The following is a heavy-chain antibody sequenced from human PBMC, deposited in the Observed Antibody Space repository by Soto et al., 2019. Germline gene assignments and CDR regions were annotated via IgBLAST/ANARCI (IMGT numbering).Heavy chain of an antibody. V-gene: IGHV4-31*11. CDR3: GRAATRHNRAIDC. CDR2: IYFSGSA. CDR1: GDSLSSGSYY. Sequence: QVQLQESGPGLVKPSETLFLTCAVSGDSLSSGSYYWTWVRQHPGEGLVWMGYIYFSGSAYSNPCLKTRFTLSVETSKTHFSHSLDSVTAADTAVYYCGRAATRHNRAIDCWGQGTLVTVSS. D-gene: IGHD5-12*01. J-gene: IGHJ4*02.